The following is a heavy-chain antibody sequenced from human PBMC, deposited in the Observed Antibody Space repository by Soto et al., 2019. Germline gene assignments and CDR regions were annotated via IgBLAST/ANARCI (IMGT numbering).Heavy chain of an antibody. Sequence: QVQLQESGPGLVKPSQTLSLTCAVSGDSISSTNWWTWVRQPPGKGLEWIGEIYHSGGSNYNPSLRGRVTISVDKSKNQFYLRLSSVTAADTAVYYCARVPEIVGATHVDCWGQGTLVTVSS. V-gene: IGHV4-4*02. D-gene: IGHD1-26*01. CDR2: IYHSGGS. J-gene: IGHJ4*02. CDR3: ARVPEIVGATHVDC. CDR1: GDSISSTNW.